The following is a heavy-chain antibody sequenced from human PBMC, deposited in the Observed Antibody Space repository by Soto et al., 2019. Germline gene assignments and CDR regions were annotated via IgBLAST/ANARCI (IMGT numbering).Heavy chain of an antibody. CDR3: AIPGAGDFDY. Sequence: SETLSLTCAVSGASISNTDWWTWVRQPPRKGLEWIGEIYHSGTTNCDPSLKSRVTISLDKSKSQFSLKLTSVTAADTAVYYCAIPGAGDFDYWGQGTLVTVS. V-gene: IGHV4-4*02. D-gene: IGHD6-13*01. J-gene: IGHJ4*02. CDR2: IYHSGTT. CDR1: GASISNTDW.